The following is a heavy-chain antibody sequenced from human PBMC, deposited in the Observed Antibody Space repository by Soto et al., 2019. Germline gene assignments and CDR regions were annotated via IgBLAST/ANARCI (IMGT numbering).Heavy chain of an antibody. J-gene: IGHJ4*02. CDR1: GGSISSSSYY. CDR2: IYYSGST. V-gene: IGHV4-39*01. Sequence: KPSETLSLTCTVSGGSISSSSYYWGWIRQPPGKGLEWIGSIYYSGSTCYNPSLKSRVTISVDTSKNQFSLKLSSVTAADTAVYYCARRGRDLVVIALTDFDYWVQGTLVTVS. D-gene: IGHD3-22*01. CDR3: ARRGRDLVVIALTDFDY.